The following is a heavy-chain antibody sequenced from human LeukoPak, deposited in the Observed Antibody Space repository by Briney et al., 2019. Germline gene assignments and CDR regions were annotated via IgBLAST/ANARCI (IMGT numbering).Heavy chain of an antibody. D-gene: IGHD3-22*01. Sequence: WXXXAXXXGLEWVXRXKSKTDGGTTDYAAPVKGRFTISRDDSKNTLYLQMNSLKTEDTAVYYCTTEIHYYDSSGYYYFDYWGQGTLVTVSS. V-gene: IGHV3-15*01. CDR2: XKSKTDGGTT. CDR3: TTEIHYYDSSGYYYFDY. J-gene: IGHJ4*02.